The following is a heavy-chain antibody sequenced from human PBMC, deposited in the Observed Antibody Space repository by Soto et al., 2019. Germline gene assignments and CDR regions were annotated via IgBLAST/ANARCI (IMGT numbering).Heavy chain of an antibody. Sequence: SETLSLTCTVSGGSISSSSYYWGWIRQPPGKGLEWIGSIYYSGSTYYNPSLKSRVTISVDTSKNQFSLKLSSVTAADTAVYYCASIAVAGFYAFDIWGQGTMVTVSS. CDR1: GGSISSSSYY. V-gene: IGHV4-39*01. CDR3: ASIAVAGFYAFDI. J-gene: IGHJ3*02. CDR2: IYYSGST. D-gene: IGHD6-19*01.